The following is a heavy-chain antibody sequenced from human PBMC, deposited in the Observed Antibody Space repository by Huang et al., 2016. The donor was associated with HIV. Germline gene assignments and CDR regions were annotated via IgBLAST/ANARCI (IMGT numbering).Heavy chain of an antibody. CDR2: INDVDAT. D-gene: IGHD3-9*01. CDR3: ARQRTILDWLLGMDV. J-gene: IGHJ6*02. Sequence: QMQLQQWGAGLLKPSETLSLTCDVHGGSFTGNYLSWIRQSPGKGLEWLGEINDVDATNDTPSLKGRLSISLDKSKRQLALNLKSVTAADTGVYYCARQRTILDWLLGMDVWGQGTTVIVSS. CDR1: GGSFTGNY. V-gene: IGHV4-34*01.